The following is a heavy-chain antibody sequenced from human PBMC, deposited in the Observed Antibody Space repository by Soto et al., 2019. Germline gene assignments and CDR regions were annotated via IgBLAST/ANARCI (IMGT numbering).Heavy chain of an antibody. CDR1: GDSVSSNSAA. D-gene: IGHD1-7*01. CDR2: TYYRSKWYN. Sequence: KQSQTLSLTCAISGDSVSSNSAAWNWIRQSPSRGLEWLGRTYYRSKWYNDYAVSVKSRITINPDTSKNQFSLQLNSVTPEDTAVYYCARVLDGEMELLREYYYYYGMDVWGQGTTVTVSS. V-gene: IGHV6-1*01. CDR3: ARVLDGEMELLREYYYYYGMDV. J-gene: IGHJ6*02.